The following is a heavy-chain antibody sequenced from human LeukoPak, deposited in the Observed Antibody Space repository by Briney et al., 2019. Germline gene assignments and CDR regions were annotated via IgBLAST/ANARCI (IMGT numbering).Heavy chain of an antibody. V-gene: IGHV3-66*02. CDR2: LYPEGTT. CDR3: ARTMVETRTTDAFDI. J-gene: IGHJ3*02. D-gene: IGHD1-7*01. Sequence: HTGGSLRLSCAASGLIVSSNYMSWVRQAPGKGLEWVAVLYPEGTTYYADSVKGRFTISRDNSKNTLFLQINSLRPEDTALYYCARTMVETRTTDAFDIWGQGTMVTVSS. CDR1: GLIVSSNY.